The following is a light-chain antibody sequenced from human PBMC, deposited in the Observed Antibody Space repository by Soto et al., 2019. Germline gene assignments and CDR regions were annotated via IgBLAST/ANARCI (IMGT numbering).Light chain of an antibody. CDR3: LQYGTSPLT. CDR2: GAS. J-gene: IGKJ1*01. CDR1: QSVSSSY. V-gene: IGKV3-20*01. Sequence: EIVLTQSPGTLSLSPGERATLSCRASQSVSSSYLAWYQQKPGQAPRLLIYGASNRATGVPDRFSGSGSGTDFTLTISRLEPEDFAVYSCLQYGTSPLTFGQGTKVDIK.